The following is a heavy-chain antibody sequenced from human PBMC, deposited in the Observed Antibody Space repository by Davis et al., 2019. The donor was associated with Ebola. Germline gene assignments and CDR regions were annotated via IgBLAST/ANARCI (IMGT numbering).Heavy chain of an antibody. J-gene: IGHJ4*02. CDR1: GDTLTSYA. V-gene: IGHV1-69*13. Sequence: AASVKVSCKAVGDTLTSYAMTWVRQAPGQGLEWMGGIIPVFRTASYAQKFQGRATITADESTRTAYMELNGLRSEDTAVYYCAHLGPQRYCSGGGCHGYLDYWGQGTLVTVSS. D-gene: IGHD2-15*01. CDR3: AHLGPQRYCSGGGCHGYLDY. CDR2: IIPVFRTA.